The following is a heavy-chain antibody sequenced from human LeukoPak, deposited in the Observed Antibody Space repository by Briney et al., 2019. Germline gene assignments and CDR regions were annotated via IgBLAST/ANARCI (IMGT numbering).Heavy chain of an antibody. Sequence: SETLSLTCTVSGGSISSYYWSWIRQPPGKGLEWIGYIYYSGSTNYNPSLKSRVTISVDTSKNQFSLKLSSVTAADTAVYYCARGGGYCSSTSCPDVPFDYWGQGTLVTVSS. CDR3: ARGGGYCSSTSCPDVPFDY. CDR2: IYYSGST. D-gene: IGHD2-2*01. J-gene: IGHJ4*02. CDR1: GGSISSYY. V-gene: IGHV4-59*01.